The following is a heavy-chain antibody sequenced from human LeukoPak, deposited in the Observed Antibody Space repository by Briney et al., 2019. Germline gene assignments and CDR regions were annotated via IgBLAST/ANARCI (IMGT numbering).Heavy chain of an antibody. CDR2: ISSSSSYI. D-gene: IGHD5-12*01. J-gene: IGHJ4*02. Sequence: GGSLRLSCAASGFTFSSYSMNWVRQAPGKGLEWVSSISSSSSYIYYADSVKGRFTISRDNAKNSLYLQMNSLRAEDTAVYYCARFRATITYGANDYWGQGTLVTVSS. CDR1: GFTFSSYS. V-gene: IGHV3-21*01. CDR3: ARFRATITYGANDY.